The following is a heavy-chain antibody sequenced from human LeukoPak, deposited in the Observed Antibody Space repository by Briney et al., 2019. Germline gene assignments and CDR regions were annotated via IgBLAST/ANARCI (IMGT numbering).Heavy chain of an antibody. D-gene: IGHD1-26*01. CDR2: ISYGGAT. V-gene: IGHV4-59*08. Sequence: PSETLSLTCSVSNGSTSTYYWSWIRQSPGKGLEWIGYISYGGATTYNPSLKRRVTISVDSPKNHSSLRLTSLTAADTALYYCARHGGTLDYFDSWGPGSLVTVSS. CDR3: ARHGGTLDYFDS. J-gene: IGHJ4*02. CDR1: NGSTSTYY.